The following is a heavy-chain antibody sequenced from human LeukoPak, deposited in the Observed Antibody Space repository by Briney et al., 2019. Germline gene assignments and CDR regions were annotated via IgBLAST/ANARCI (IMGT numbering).Heavy chain of an antibody. CDR3: AREEATITWGYYFDY. CDR1: GGSISSYY. J-gene: IGHJ4*02. Sequence: SETLSLTCTVSGGSISSYYWSWIRQPPGKGLEWIGYIYYSGSTNYNPSLKSRVTISVDTSKNQFSLKLSSVTAADTAVYYCAREEATITWGYYFDYWGQGTLVTVSS. D-gene: IGHD5-24*01. CDR2: IYYSGST. V-gene: IGHV4-59*01.